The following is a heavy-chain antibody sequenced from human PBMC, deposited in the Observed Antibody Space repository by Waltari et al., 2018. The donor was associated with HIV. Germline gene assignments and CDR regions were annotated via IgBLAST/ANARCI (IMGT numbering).Heavy chain of an antibody. D-gene: IGHD2-21*02. CDR3: AKVGAPTCGGDCTYPIDC. J-gene: IGHJ4*02. Sequence: QVKLEESGGGVVQPGRSLRLSCAASGFTFRTFGMHWVRQAPGQELDWVSAISNDGSHTYSSASVKGRSTISSDPSKNTLFLQMSSLGPVDTAVYFCAKVGAPTCGGDCTYPIDCWGRGTLVTVSS. CDR1: GFTFRTFG. CDR2: ISNDGSHT. V-gene: IGHV3-30*18.